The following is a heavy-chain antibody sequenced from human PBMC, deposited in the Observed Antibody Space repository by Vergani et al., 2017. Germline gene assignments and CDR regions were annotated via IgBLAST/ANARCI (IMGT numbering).Heavy chain of an antibody. Sequence: QVQLVQSGAEVKKPGASVKVSCKASGYTFTGYYMHWVRQAPGQGLEWMGRIIPILGIANYAQKFQGRVTITADKSTSTAYMELSSLRSEDTAVYYCARGPDYFDYWGQGTLVTVSS. CDR2: IIPILGIA. V-gene: IGHV1-69*09. CDR1: GYTFTGYY. CDR3: ARGPDYFDY. J-gene: IGHJ4*02.